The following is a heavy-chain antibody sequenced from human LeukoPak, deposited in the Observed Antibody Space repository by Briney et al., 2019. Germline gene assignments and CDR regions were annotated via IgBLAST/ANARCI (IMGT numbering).Heavy chain of an antibody. D-gene: IGHD3-22*01. V-gene: IGHV3-21*01. J-gene: IGHJ4*02. Sequence: GGSLRLSCAASGFTFSSYSMNWVRQAPGKGLEWVSSISSSSSYIYYADSVKGRFTISRDNAKNSLYLQMNSLRAEDTAVYYCAKDLLDYYYDSSGYPNFDYWGQGTLVTVSS. CDR2: ISSSSSYI. CDR3: AKDLLDYYYDSSGYPNFDY. CDR1: GFTFSSYS.